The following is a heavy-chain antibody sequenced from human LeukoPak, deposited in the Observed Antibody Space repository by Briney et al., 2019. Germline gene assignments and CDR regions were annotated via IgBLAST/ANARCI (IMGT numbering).Heavy chain of an antibody. J-gene: IGHJ4*02. CDR3: AKVGVVCSSYRWFDY. Sequence: GGFRHLSCAACGITFSSYAMSCVRQATGQVLELASAICGSGGRTYYADSVKGRFTICRNNSKNTLYLQMNSLTAEDTTVYYCAKVGVVCSSYRWFDYWGQGTLVTVSS. V-gene: IGHV3-23*01. D-gene: IGHD2-2*01. CDR2: ICGSGGRT. CDR1: GITFSSYA.